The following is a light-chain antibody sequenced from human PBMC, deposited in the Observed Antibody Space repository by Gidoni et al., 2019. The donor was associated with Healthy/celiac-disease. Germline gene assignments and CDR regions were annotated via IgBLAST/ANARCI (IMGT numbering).Light chain of an antibody. J-gene: IGKJ5*01. V-gene: IGKV6-21*01. CDR2: HAS. CDR3: HQSSSLPIT. Sequence: EIVLTQSPDFQSVTPKEKVTITCRASQGVGSSLHWYQQKPDQSPKLLITHASHSFSGVPSRFSGSGSGTYFSLTINSLEAEDAATYYCHQSSSLPITFGQGTRLEIK. CDR1: QGVGSS.